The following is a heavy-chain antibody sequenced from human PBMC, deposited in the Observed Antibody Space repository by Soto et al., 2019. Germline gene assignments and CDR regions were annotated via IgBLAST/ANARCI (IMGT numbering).Heavy chain of an antibody. V-gene: IGHV4-59*08. CDR1: VGSISSYS. D-gene: IGHD1-7*01. CDR3: ALTKGWNYEYYYGMDV. Sequence: SATLFPTCTDSVGSISSYSWGSVRPPPGKGLEWIGYIYYSGSTNYNLSLKSRVTISVDTSKNQFSLKLSSVTAADTAVYYCALTKGWNYEYYYGMDVWGQGTTVTVSS. CDR2: IYYSGST. J-gene: IGHJ6*02.